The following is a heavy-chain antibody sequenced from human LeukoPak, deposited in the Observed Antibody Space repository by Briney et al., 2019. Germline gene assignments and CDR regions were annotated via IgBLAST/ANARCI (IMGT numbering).Heavy chain of an antibody. CDR2: IYYSGST. V-gene: IGHV4-39*01. CDR1: GGSISSSSYY. Sequence: SETLSLTCTVSGGSISSSSYYWGWIRQPPGKGLEWIGSIYYSGSTYYNPSLKSRVTISVDTSKNQFSLKLSSVTAADTAVYYCARQWGHYDFWSGYQYHFDYRGQGTLVTVSS. D-gene: IGHD3-3*01. CDR3: ARQWGHYDFWSGYQYHFDY. J-gene: IGHJ4*02.